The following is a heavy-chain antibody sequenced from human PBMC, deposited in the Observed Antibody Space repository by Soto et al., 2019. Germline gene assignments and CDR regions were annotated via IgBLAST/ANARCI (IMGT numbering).Heavy chain of an antibody. CDR3: ATLKTSPSGNYGLFDY. J-gene: IGHJ4*02. Sequence: PGESLKISCKGSGDRFISSWIVWVRQMPGKGLEWMGIIYPGDSDTRYSPSFHGLVTISADKSTTTAYLQWSSLKASDTAMYYCATLKTSPSGNYGLFDYWGQGSLVTVSS. CDR1: GDRFISSW. D-gene: IGHD1-26*01. CDR2: IYPGDSDT. V-gene: IGHV5-51*01.